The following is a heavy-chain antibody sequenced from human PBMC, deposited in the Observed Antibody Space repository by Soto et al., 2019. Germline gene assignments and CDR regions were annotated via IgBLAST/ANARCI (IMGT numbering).Heavy chain of an antibody. CDR3: ARDRAAAGSFYYFDY. CDR2: IYYSGST. V-gene: IGHV4-31*03. J-gene: IGHJ4*02. CDR1: GGSISSGGYY. Sequence: PSETLSLTCTVSGGSISSGGYYWSWIRQRPGKGLEWIGYIYYSGSTYYNPSLKSRVTISVDTSKNQFSLKLSSVTAADTAVYYCARDRAAAGSFYYFDYWGQGTLVTVSS. D-gene: IGHD6-13*01.